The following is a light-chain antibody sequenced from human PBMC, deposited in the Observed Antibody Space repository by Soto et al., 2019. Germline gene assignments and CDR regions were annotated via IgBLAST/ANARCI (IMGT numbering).Light chain of an antibody. CDR1: QDISNY. V-gene: IGKV1-33*01. CDR3: QQYDNLAYT. CDR2: DAS. J-gene: IGKJ2*01. Sequence: DIQMTQSPSSLSASVGDRVTITCQASQDISNYLNWYQQKPGKAPMLLIYDASNLETGVPSRFSGSGSGTDFTFTIISLQPEDIATYYCQQYDNLAYTFGQGTKLEIK.